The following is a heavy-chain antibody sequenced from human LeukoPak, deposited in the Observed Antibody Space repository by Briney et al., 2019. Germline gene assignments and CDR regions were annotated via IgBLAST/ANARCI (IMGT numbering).Heavy chain of an antibody. CDR1: GYTFTAHH. Sequence: ASVKVSCKASGYTFTAHHIHWVRQAPGQGLEWMGWINPNSGGTKYAQKFQGRVTMTRDTSISTAYMELSRLTFDDTAVFYCARVDDSTYTTVDFWGQGTLVTVSS. V-gene: IGHV1-2*02. J-gene: IGHJ4*02. CDR3: ARVDDSTYTTVDF. CDR2: INPNSGGT. D-gene: IGHD1-1*01.